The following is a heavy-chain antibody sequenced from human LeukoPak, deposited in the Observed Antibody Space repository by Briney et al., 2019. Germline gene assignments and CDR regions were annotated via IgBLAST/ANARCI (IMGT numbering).Heavy chain of an antibody. Sequence: PGGSLRLSCAASGFTFDDYAMHWVRQAPGKGLEWVSGISWNSGSIGYADSVKGRFTISRDNAKNSLYLQMNSLRAEDTALYYCAKAERRGYYFDYWGQGTLVTVSS. V-gene: IGHV3-9*01. J-gene: IGHJ4*02. CDR3: AKAERRGYYFDY. D-gene: IGHD1-1*01. CDR1: GFTFDDYA. CDR2: ISWNSGSI.